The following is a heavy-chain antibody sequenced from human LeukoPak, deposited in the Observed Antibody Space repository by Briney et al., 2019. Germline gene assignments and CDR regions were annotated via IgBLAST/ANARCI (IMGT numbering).Heavy chain of an antibody. CDR2: IYTSGST. CDR1: GGSISSGSYY. Sequence: SETLSLTCTVSGGSISSGSYYWSWIRQPAGKGLEWIGRIYTSGSTNYNPSLKSRVTISVDTSKNHFSLKLSFVTAADTAVYYGAIVYDSGAYYGGQRGGGIDYWGQGTLVTVSS. J-gene: IGHJ4*02. CDR3: AIVYDSGAYYGGQRGGGIDY. V-gene: IGHV4-61*02. D-gene: IGHD3-22*01.